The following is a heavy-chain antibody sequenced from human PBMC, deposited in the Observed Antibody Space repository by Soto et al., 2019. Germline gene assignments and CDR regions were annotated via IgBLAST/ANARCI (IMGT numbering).Heavy chain of an antibody. CDR1: GGSISSGGYY. V-gene: IGHV4-31*03. J-gene: IGHJ5*02. D-gene: IGHD6-6*01. Sequence: SETLSLTCTVSGGSISSGGYYWSWVRQHPGKGLEWIGCIYYSGNTYYNPSLKSRVTISVDTSKNQFSLKLSSVTAADTAVYYCARERPDGARLDPWGQGTLVTVSS. CDR2: IYYSGNT. CDR3: ARERPDGARLDP.